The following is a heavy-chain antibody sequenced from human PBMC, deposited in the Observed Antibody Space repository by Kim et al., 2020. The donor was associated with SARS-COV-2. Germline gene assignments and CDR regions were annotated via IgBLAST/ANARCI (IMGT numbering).Heavy chain of an antibody. J-gene: IGHJ5*02. CDR2: INSDGSST. CDR1: GFTFSSYW. CDR3: ARAGGTYDILTGYYH. V-gene: IGHV3-74*01. Sequence: GGSLRLSCAASGFTFSSYWMHWVRQAPGKGLVWVSRINSDGSSTSYADSVKGRFTISRDNAKNTLYLQMNSLRAEDTAVYYCARAGGTYDILTGYYHWGQGTLVTVSS. D-gene: IGHD3-9*01.